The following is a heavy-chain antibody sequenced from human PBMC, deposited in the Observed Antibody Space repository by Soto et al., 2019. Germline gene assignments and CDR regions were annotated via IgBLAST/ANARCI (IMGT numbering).Heavy chain of an antibody. CDR2: INAGNGNT. D-gene: IGHD1-20*01. CDR3: ARGLYNPSDY. CDR1: GYTFTSYA. Sequence: QVQLVQSGAEVKKPGASVKVSCKTSGYTFTSYAIHRVRQAPGHRLEWMGWINAGNGNTKYSQKFQGRVTITRDTSASTDYMELSSLRSEDTAVYYCARGLYNPSDYWGQGTLVTVSS. J-gene: IGHJ4*02. V-gene: IGHV1-3*01.